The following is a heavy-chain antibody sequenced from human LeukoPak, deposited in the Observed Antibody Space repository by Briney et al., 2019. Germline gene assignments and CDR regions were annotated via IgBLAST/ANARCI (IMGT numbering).Heavy chain of an antibody. V-gene: IGHV1-8*01. Sequence: ASVKVSCKASGYTFTSYDINWVRQATGQGLEWMGWMNPNSGNTGYAQKFQGRVTMTRNTSISTAYMELSSLRSEDTAVYYCARYGDLYYYYYYGMDVWGQGTTVTVSS. CDR2: MNPNSGNT. CDR1: GYTFTSYD. CDR3: ARYGDLYYYYYYGMDV. J-gene: IGHJ6*02. D-gene: IGHD4-17*01.